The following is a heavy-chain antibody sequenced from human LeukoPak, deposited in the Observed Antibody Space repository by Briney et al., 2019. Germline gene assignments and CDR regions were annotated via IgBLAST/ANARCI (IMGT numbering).Heavy chain of an antibody. Sequence: SETLSLTCTVSGDSISSSSYYWGWIRRPPGKGLEWIGSIYYSGSTYYNPSLKSRVTISVDTSKNQFSLKLSSVTAADTAVYYCARDGSYVGIAAAETFDYWGQGTLVTVSS. J-gene: IGHJ4*02. D-gene: IGHD6-13*01. V-gene: IGHV4-39*07. CDR2: IYYSGST. CDR1: GDSISSSSYY. CDR3: ARDGSYVGIAAAETFDY.